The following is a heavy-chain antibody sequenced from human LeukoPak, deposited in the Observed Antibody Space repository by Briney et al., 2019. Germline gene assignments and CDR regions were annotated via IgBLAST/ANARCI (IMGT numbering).Heavy chain of an antibody. CDR1: GFTFSSYE. D-gene: IGHD6-13*01. CDR2: ISGSGGYT. CDR3: ARPGYSSSWSTGWIYYYYYMDV. Sequence: PGGSLRLSCAASGFTFSSYEMNWVRQAPGKGLEWVSGISGSGGYTYYADSVKGRFTISRDNSKNTLYLQMNSLRAEDTAVYYCARPGYSSSWSTGWIYYYYYMDVWGKGTTVTISS. V-gene: IGHV3-23*01. J-gene: IGHJ6*03.